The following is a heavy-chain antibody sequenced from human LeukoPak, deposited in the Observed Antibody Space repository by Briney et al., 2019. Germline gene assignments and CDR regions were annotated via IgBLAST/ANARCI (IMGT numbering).Heavy chain of an antibody. CDR1: GGSISSGGYS. V-gene: IGHV4-31*11. J-gene: IGHJ4*02. Sequence: SQTLSLTCAVSGGSISSGGYSWSWIRQPPGKGLEWIGYIYYSGSTYYNPSLKSRVTISVDTSKNQFSLKLSSVTAADTAVYYCARVGRDSTLDYWGQGTLVTVSS. D-gene: IGHD2-2*01. CDR2: IYYSGST. CDR3: ARVGRDSTLDY.